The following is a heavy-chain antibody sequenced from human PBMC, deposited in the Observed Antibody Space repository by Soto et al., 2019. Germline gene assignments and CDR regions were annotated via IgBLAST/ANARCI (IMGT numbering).Heavy chain of an antibody. CDR2: ISYDGSNK. J-gene: IGHJ4*02. D-gene: IGHD3-22*01. V-gene: IGHV3-30-3*01. CDR3: ARVDDSSGYSLDY. Sequence: QVQLVESGGGVVQPGRSLRLSCAASGFTFSSYAMHWVRQAPGKGLEWVAVISYDGSNKYYADSVKGRFTISRDNSKNTLYLQMNSLRAEDTAVYYCARVDDSSGYSLDYWGQGTLVTVSS. CDR1: GFTFSSYA.